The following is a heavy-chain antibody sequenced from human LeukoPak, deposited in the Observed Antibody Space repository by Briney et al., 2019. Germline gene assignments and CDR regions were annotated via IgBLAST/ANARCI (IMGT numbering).Heavy chain of an antibody. D-gene: IGHD2-2*01. Sequence: SETLSLTCAVYGGSFSGYYWSWIRQPPGKGLEWIGEINHSGSTNYNPSLQSRVTISVDTSKNQFSLKLSSVTAADTAVYYCARGHYCSSTSCPGVEYFQHWGQGTLVTVSS. CDR1: GGSFSGYY. CDR2: INHSGST. J-gene: IGHJ1*01. V-gene: IGHV4-34*01. CDR3: ARGHYCSSTSCPGVEYFQH.